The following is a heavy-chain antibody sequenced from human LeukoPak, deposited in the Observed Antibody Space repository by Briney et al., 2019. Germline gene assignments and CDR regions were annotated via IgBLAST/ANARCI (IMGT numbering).Heavy chain of an antibody. Sequence: GASVKVSCKASGYTFTSYGISWVRQAPGQGLEWMGGIIPIFGTANYAQKFQGRVTITTDESTSTAYMELSSLRSEDTAVYYCAREPNQTYYYDSSDAFDIWGQGTMVTVSS. CDR3: AREPNQTYYYDSSDAFDI. CDR2: IIPIFGTA. CDR1: GYTFTSYG. J-gene: IGHJ3*02. V-gene: IGHV1-69*05. D-gene: IGHD3-22*01.